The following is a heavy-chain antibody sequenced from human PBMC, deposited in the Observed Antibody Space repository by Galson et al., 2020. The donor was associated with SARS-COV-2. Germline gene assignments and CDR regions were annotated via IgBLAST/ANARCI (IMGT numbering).Heavy chain of an antibody. J-gene: IGHJ4*02. D-gene: IGHD5-12*01. CDR1: GFSLTTSRMG. Sequence: SGPTLVKHTQTLTLTCHLSGFSLTTSRMGVTWIRQPPGKALEWLAHIHWYNDKYYSTSLKTRLTISGDTSKNQVFLTMTNMDPADTATYYCARMADGYGGYDYGSSPFDYWGKGTLVTVSS. V-gene: IGHV2-70*01. CDR3: ARMADGYGGYDYGSSPFDY. CDR2: IHWYNDK.